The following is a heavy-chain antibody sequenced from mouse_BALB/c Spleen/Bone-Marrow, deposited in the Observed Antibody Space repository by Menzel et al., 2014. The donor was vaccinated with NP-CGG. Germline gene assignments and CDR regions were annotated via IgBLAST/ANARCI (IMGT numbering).Heavy chain of an antibody. CDR3: ARSTGGTDGFAY. V-gene: IGHV14-3*02. J-gene: IGHJ3*01. CDR2: IDPANGNT. D-gene: IGHD3-3*01. Sequence: VQLQQSGAELVKPGASVKLSCTASGFNIKDTYMHWVKQRPEQGLEWIGRIDPANGNTKYDPKFQGKATITADTSSNTAYLQPSSLTSEDTAVYYCARSTGGTDGFAYWGQCTLVTVSA. CDR1: GFNIKDTY.